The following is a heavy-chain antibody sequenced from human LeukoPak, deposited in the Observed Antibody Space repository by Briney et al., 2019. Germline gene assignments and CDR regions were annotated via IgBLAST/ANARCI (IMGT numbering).Heavy chain of an antibody. V-gene: IGHV1-69*15. Sequence: GASVKVSCKASRVTFSSYSVSWVRQAPGQGPEWMGRIIPVFGTANYAQQFHGRVVLTAEESTSTVHMEMSSLRSDDTAMYYCARGPRATYYYDSSGFDGAFEVWGPGTMVTVSS. CDR2: IIPVFGTA. D-gene: IGHD3-22*01. CDR1: RVTFSSYS. J-gene: IGHJ3*01. CDR3: ARGPRATYYYDSSGFDGAFEV.